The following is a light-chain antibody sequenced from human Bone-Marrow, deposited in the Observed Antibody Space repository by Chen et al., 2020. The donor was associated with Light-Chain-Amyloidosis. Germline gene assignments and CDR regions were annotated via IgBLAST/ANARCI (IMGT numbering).Light chain of an antibody. Sequence: SYVLTQPSLVSLAPGQTATIACGGNNIGSTSVHWYQQPPGQAALLVAYDDSDRPEGIPERLSGSNSGLTAALPISRVEAGDAADFYCQVWDRSSDRPVFGGGTKLTVL. CDR1: NIGSTS. CDR2: DDS. V-gene: IGLV3-21*02. J-gene: IGLJ3*02. CDR3: QVWDRSSDRPV.